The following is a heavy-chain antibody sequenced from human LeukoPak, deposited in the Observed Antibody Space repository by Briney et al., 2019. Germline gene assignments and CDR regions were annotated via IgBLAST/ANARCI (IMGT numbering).Heavy chain of an antibody. Sequence: SETLSLTCAVYGGSFSGYYWSWIRQPPGKGLEWIGEINHSGSTNYNPSLKSRVTISVDTSKNQFSLKLSSVTAADTAVYYCARGVSIAADDAFDIWGQGTMVTVSS. D-gene: IGHD6-6*01. CDR1: GGSFSGYY. J-gene: IGHJ3*02. CDR2: INHSGST. CDR3: ARGVSIAADDAFDI. V-gene: IGHV4-34*01.